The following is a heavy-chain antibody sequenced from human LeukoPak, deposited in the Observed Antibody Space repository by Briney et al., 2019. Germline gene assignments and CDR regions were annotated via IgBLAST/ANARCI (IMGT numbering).Heavy chain of an antibody. V-gene: IGHV4-59*01. Sequence: SETLSLTCTVSGGSISSYYWSWIRQPPGKGLEWIGYIYYSGSTNYNPSLKSRVTISVDTSKNLFSLKLSSVTAADTAVYYCAREEIRGYSYGYIWGQGTMVTVSS. J-gene: IGHJ3*02. CDR2: IYYSGST. D-gene: IGHD5-18*01. CDR3: AREEIRGYSYGYI. CDR1: GGSISSYY.